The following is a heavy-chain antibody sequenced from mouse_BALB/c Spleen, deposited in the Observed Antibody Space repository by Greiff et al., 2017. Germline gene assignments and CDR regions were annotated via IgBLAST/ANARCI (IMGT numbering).Heavy chain of an antibody. CDR1: GFSLTSYG. D-gene: IGHD1-1*01. J-gene: IGHJ3*01. CDR2: IWSGGST. V-gene: IGHV2-2*02. Sequence: QVQLKQSGPGLVQPSQSLSITCTVSGFSLTSYGVHWVRQSPGKGLEWLGVIWSGGSTDYNAAFISRLSISKDNSKSQVFFKMNSLQANDTAIYYFARNCDYYGSRGFAYWGQGTLVTVSA. CDR3: ARNCDYYGSRGFAY.